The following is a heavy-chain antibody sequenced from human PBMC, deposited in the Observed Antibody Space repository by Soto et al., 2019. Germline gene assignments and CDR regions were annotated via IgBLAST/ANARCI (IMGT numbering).Heavy chain of an antibody. Sequence: SETLSLTCTVSGGSISSGDYYWSWIRQHPGKGLEWIGYIYYSGNTYYNPSLKSRVTISVDTSKNQFSLKLSSVTAADTAVYYCARADMIRTFYYGMDVWGQGTTVTVSS. CDR1: GGSISSGDYY. J-gene: IGHJ6*02. CDR3: ARADMIRTFYYGMDV. CDR2: IYYSGNT. V-gene: IGHV4-31*03. D-gene: IGHD3-16*01.